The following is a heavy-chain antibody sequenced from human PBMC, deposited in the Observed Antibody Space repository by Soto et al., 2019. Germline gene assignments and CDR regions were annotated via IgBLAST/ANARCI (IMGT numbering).Heavy chain of an antibody. Sequence: SEEVSVQASCYTFTNHGINWVRKAPGHGLEWMGWISGNNGNTNYAQNLQGRVTMTTDTSTNKAYMEVRSLRSDDTAVYYCTRAVREMSVSYCIYWGQGT. CDR2: ISGNNGNT. CDR3: TRAVREMSVSYCIY. J-gene: IGHJ4*02. V-gene: IGHV1-18*01. CDR1: CYTFTNHG. D-gene: IGHD3-10*01.